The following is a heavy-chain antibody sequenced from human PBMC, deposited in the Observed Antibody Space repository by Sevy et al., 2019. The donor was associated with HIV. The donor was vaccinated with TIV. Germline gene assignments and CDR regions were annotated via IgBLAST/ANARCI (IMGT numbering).Heavy chain of an antibody. Sequence: GGSLRLSCAASGFTFSSYAMSWVRQAPGKGLEWVSAISGSGGSTYYADSVKGRFTISRENSKNTLYLQMNSLRAEDTAVYYCAKMYYDFWSGASGVFDYWGQGTLVTVSS. J-gene: IGHJ4*02. V-gene: IGHV3-23*01. D-gene: IGHD3-3*01. CDR1: GFTFSSYA. CDR3: AKMYYDFWSGASGVFDY. CDR2: ISGSGGST.